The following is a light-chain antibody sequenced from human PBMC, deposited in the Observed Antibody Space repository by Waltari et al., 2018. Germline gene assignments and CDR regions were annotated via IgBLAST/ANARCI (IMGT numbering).Light chain of an antibody. CDR2: DAS. V-gene: IGKV3-11*01. CDR1: QRVGSS. Sequence: ELVLTQSPATLSLSPGETATLSCRASQRVGSSLAWYQQKPGQAPRLLIYDASKRATGIPARFSGSGSGTDFTLTISSLESEDFAVYYCQQRTNWPPIFSFGPGTKVDIK. J-gene: IGKJ3*01. CDR3: QQRTNWPPIFS.